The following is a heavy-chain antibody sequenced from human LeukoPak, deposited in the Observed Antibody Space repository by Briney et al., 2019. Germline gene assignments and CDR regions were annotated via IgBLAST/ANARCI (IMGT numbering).Heavy chain of an antibody. Sequence: ASVKVSCKASGGTFSSYAISWVRQAPGQGLEWMGGIIPIFGTANYAQKFQGRVTITTDESTITAYMELSSLRSEDTAVYYCARGPLTGRWPDMGFDYWGQGTLVTVSS. CDR2: IIPIFGTA. CDR1: GGTFSSYA. CDR3: ARGPLTGRWPDMGFDY. V-gene: IGHV1-69*05. J-gene: IGHJ4*02. D-gene: IGHD5-24*01.